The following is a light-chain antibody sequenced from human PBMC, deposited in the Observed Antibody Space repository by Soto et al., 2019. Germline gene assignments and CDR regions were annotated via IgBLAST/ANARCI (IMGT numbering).Light chain of an antibody. CDR3: QQYNNWPTYT. V-gene: IGKV3-15*01. CDR2: RAS. Sequence: ERLMTQSPATLSVSPGERATLSCRASQSIGSDLVWYQQKPGQAPRLIIYRASTRATGIPARFSGSGSGTEFTLTITSLQSEDFAVYYCQQYNNWPTYTFGQGTKVDIX. CDR1: QSIGSD. J-gene: IGKJ2*01.